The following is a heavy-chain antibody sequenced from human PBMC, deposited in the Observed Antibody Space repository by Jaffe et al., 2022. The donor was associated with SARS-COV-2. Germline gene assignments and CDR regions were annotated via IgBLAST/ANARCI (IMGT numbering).Heavy chain of an antibody. CDR1: GGSFSGYY. J-gene: IGHJ6*03. CDR2: INHSGST. D-gene: IGHD3-16*01. V-gene: IGHV4-34*01. CDR3: AGLNYDYMDV. Sequence: QVQLQQWGAGLLKPSETLSLTCSIYGGSFSGYYWSWIRQPPGKGLEWIGEINHSGSTNYNPSLKSRVTISVDTSKNQFSLKVSSVTAADTAVYYCAGLNYDYMDVWGKGTTVTVSS.